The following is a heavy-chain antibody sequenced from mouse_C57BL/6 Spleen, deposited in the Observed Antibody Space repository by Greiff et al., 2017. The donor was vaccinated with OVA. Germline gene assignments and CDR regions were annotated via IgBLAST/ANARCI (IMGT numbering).Heavy chain of an antibody. J-gene: IGHJ2*01. CDR1: GYTFTSYT. CDR2: INPSSGYT. CDR3: AREKVVATGSYFDY. Sequence: VQLQQSGAELARPGASVKMSCKASGYTFTSYTMHWVKQRPGQGLEWIGYINPSSGYTKYNQKFKDKATLTADKSSSTAHMQLSSLTSEDSAVYYCAREKVVATGSYFDYWGQGTTLTVSS. D-gene: IGHD1-1*01. V-gene: IGHV1-4*01.